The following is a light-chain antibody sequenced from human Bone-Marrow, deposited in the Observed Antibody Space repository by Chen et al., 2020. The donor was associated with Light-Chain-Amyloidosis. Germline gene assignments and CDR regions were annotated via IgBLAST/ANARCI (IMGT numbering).Light chain of an antibody. CDR2: AAS. CDR1: QSISGY. Sequence: DIQMTQSPSSLSASVGDRVTISCRASQSISGYLNWYQQKPGKAPKLLIYAASSLQSGDPSRFSGSVSGTDFTLTVSRLQPEDFATYYCQQSFSTPYTFGQGTNLEIK. J-gene: IGKJ2*01. V-gene: IGKV1-39*01. CDR3: QQSFSTPYT.